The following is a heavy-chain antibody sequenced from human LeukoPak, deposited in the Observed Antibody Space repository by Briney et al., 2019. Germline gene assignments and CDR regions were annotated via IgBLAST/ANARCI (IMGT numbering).Heavy chain of an antibody. D-gene: IGHD5-24*01. Sequence: GGSLRLSCAASGFTFSSYSMNWVRQAPGKGLEWVSYISSSSSTIYYADSVKGRFTISRDNAKSSLYLQMNSLRAEDTAVYYCARDQGWLQTPFDYWGQGTLVTVSS. CDR3: ARDQGWLQTPFDY. CDR2: ISSSSSTI. V-gene: IGHV3-48*01. CDR1: GFTFSSYS. J-gene: IGHJ4*02.